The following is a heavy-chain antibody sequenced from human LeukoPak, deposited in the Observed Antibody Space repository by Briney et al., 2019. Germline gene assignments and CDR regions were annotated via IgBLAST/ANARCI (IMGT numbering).Heavy chain of an antibody. CDR1: GFTFSDYN. Sequence: GGSLRLSCAASGFTFSDYNMNWVRQAPGKGLEWVSYISSSGDTIYYADSVEGRFTISRDNAKSSMWLQMNSLRDEDTAVYYCARDQTPFYWGQGSLVTVSS. V-gene: IGHV3-48*02. CDR3: ARDQTPFY. D-gene: IGHD2-15*01. CDR2: ISSSGDTI. J-gene: IGHJ4*02.